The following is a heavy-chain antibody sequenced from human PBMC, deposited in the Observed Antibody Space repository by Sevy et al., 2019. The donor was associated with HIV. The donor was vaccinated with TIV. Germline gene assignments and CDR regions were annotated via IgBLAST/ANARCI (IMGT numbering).Heavy chain of an antibody. V-gene: IGHV1-18*01. CDR2: ISAYNGNT. D-gene: IGHD2-21*02. CDR3: ARDLGGYGGNSIDY. CDR1: GYIFTSYG. J-gene: IGHJ4*02. Sequence: SVKVSCKASGYIFTSYGISWVRQAPRQGLEWMGWISAYNGNTNYAQKLQGRVTMTTDTSTSTAYVELRSLRSDDTAIYYCARDLGGYGGNSIDYWGQGTLVTVSS.